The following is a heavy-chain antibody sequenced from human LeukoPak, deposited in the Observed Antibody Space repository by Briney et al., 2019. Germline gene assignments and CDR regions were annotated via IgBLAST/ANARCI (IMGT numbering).Heavy chain of an antibody. CDR1: GYTFTSYY. D-gene: IGHD2-15*01. CDR3: ASYCSGGSCYPL. Sequence: ASVKVSCKASGYTFTSYYIQWVRQAPGQGLEWMGIINPSGGSTSYAQKFQGRVTMTRDTSTSTVYMELSSLRSEDTAVYYCASYCSGGSCYPLWGQGTMVTVSS. J-gene: IGHJ3*01. CDR2: INPSGGST. V-gene: IGHV1-46*03.